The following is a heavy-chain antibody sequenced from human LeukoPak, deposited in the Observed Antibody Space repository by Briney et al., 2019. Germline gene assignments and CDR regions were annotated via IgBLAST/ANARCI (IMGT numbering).Heavy chain of an antibody. Sequence: ASVKVSCKASGYTFTSHDINWVRQATGQGLEWMGWMNSNSGNTGYAQKFQGRVTMTRNTSISTAYMGLSTLRSEDTAVYYCARGSGSGGRDWFDPWGQGTLVTVSS. D-gene: IGHD1-26*01. CDR2: MNSNSGNT. V-gene: IGHV1-8*01. CDR1: GYTFTSHD. J-gene: IGHJ5*02. CDR3: ARGSGSGGRDWFDP.